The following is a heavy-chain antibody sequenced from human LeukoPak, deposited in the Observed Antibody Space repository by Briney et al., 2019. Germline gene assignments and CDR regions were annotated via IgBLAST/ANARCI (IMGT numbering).Heavy chain of an antibody. CDR3: ARAIRVDTAMDL. CDR1: GYTFTSYG. D-gene: IGHD5-18*01. CDR2: ISAYNGNT. J-gene: IGHJ4*02. V-gene: IGHV1-18*01. Sequence: ASVKVSCKASGYTFTSYGISWVRQAPGQGLEWTGWISAYNGNTNYAQKLQGRVTMTTDTSTSTAYMELRSLRSDDTAVYYCARAIRVDTAMDLWGQGTLVTVSS.